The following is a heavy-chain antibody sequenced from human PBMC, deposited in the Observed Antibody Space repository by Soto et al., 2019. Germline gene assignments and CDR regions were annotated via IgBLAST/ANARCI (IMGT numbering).Heavy chain of an antibody. Sequence: PGGSLRLSCAASGFTFSRYAMSWVRQAPGKGLEWVSAISGSGGSTYYADSVKGRFTISRDNSKNTLYLQMNSLRAEDTAVYYCAKDKAYCGGDCYYDYWGQGTLVTVSS. CDR3: AKDKAYCGGDCYYDY. V-gene: IGHV3-23*01. J-gene: IGHJ4*02. CDR1: GFTFSRYA. CDR2: ISGSGGST. D-gene: IGHD2-21*02.